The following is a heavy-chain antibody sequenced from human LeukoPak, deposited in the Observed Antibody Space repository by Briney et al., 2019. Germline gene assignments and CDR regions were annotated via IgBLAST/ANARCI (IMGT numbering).Heavy chain of an antibody. CDR3: AKDRSVLRYFDWSYDAFDI. CDR1: GFTCSSYA. D-gene: IGHD3-9*01. J-gene: IGHJ3*02. V-gene: IGHV3-23*01. Sequence: GGSLRCSCAGAGFTCSSYAMSWDRQAPGKGLKWGLAISGSGGSTYYADTEKRRVTISQDNSKNTLYLQMNSLRAEDTAVYYCAKDRSVLRYFDWSYDAFDIWGQGTMVTVSS. CDR2: ISGSGGST.